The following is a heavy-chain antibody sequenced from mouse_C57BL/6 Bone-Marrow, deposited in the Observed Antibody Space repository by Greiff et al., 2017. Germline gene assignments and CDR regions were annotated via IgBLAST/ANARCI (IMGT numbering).Heavy chain of an antibody. J-gene: IGHJ1*03. CDR2: IYPRSGNT. Sequence: QVQLKESGAELARPGASVKLSCKASGYTFTSYGISWVKQRTGQGLEWIGEIYPRSGNTYYNEKFKGKATLTADKSSSTAYMALRSLTSEDSAVYFCAVRGYDGYPYWYFDVWGTGTTVTVSS. CDR1: GYTFTSYG. D-gene: IGHD2-3*01. V-gene: IGHV1-81*01. CDR3: AVRGYDGYPYWYFDV.